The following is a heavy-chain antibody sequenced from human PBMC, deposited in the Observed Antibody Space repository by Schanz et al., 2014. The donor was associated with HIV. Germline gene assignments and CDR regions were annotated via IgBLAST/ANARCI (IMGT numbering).Heavy chain of an antibody. CDR3: ARDESAQWFFDV. V-gene: IGHV3-30*03. CDR2: ISYDGSNK. Sequence: QVQLVESGGGVVQPGRSLRLSCAASGFTFSTYGMHWVRQGPGKGLEWVAFISYDGSNKYYADSVKGRFTISRDNSKNTLFLQMNSLRGEDTAVYYCARDESAQWFFDVWGRGTLVTVSS. D-gene: IGHD2-8*01. CDR1: GFTFSTYG. J-gene: IGHJ2*01.